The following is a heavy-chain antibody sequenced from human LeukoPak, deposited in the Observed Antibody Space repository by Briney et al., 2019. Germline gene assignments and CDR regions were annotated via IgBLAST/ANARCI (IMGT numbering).Heavy chain of an antibody. Sequence: PSETLSLTCTVSGGSISSYYWSWIRQPAGEGLEWIGRIYTSGSTNYNPSLKSRVTMSVDTSKNQFSLKLSSVTAADTAVYYCARDRNQWEHDVGAFDIWGQGTMVTVSS. V-gene: IGHV4-4*07. D-gene: IGHD1-26*01. CDR3: ARDRNQWEHDVGAFDI. J-gene: IGHJ3*02. CDR1: GGSISSYY. CDR2: IYTSGST.